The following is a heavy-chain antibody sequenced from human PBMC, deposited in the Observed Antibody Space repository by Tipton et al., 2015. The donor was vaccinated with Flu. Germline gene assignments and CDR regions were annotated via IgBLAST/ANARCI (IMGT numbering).Heavy chain of an antibody. D-gene: IGHD3-10*01. CDR1: GYSFTSYW. Sequence: VQLVQSGAEVKKPGESLKISCKGSGYSFTSYWIGWVRQMPGKGLEWMGIIYPGDSDTRYSPSFQGQVTISADKSISTAYLQWSSLKASDPAMYYCARLIGYYYGSGSYYNSNWFDPWGQGTLVPVSS. J-gene: IGHJ5*02. V-gene: IGHV5-51*01. CDR3: ARLIGYYYGSGSYYNSNWFDP. CDR2: IYPGDSDT.